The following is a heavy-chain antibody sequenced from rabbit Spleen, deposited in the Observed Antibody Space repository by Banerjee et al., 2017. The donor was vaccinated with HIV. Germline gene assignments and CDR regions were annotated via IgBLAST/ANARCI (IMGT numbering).Heavy chain of an antibody. V-gene: IGHV1S47*01. D-gene: IGHD1-1*01. Sequence: QDQLMESGGGLVQPGGSLKLSCKASGFDFSRTGVSWVRQAPGKGLEWIGYIDLLFGTTYYANWVNGRFPISSHNAQNTLYLQLHSLTAADTATYFCVRGASGSGYYSLWGQGTLVTVS. CDR1: GFDFSRTG. CDR3: VRGASGSGYYSL. CDR2: IDLLFGTT. J-gene: IGHJ3*01.